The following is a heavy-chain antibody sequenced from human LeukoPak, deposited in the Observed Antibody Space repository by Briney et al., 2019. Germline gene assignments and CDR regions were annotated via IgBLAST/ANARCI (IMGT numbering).Heavy chain of an antibody. J-gene: IGHJ4*02. CDR3: ARDLGSGWYYFDC. D-gene: IGHD6-19*01. CDR1: GYTFTSCY. CDR2: INPNDGGT. Sequence: ASVKVSCKASGYTFTSCYVHWVRLAPGQGLEWMGLINPNDGGTSYAQKFQGRVTMTRDMSTSTVYMEVSSLRSEDTAVYYCARDLGSGWYYFDCWGQGTLVTVSS. V-gene: IGHV1-46*01.